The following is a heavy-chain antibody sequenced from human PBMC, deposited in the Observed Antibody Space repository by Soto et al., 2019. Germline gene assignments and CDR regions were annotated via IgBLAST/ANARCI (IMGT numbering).Heavy chain of an antibody. CDR2: IIPIFGTA. Sequence: SVKVSCKASGGTFSSYAISWVRQAPGQGLEWMGGIIPIFGTANYAQKFQGRVTITADKSTSTAYMELSSLRSEDTAVYYCARDDLSAATYCSGGSCYRYWYFDLWGRGTLVTVS. CDR3: ARDDLSAATYCSGGSCYRYWYFDL. V-gene: IGHV1-69*06. D-gene: IGHD2-15*01. CDR1: GGTFSSYA. J-gene: IGHJ2*01.